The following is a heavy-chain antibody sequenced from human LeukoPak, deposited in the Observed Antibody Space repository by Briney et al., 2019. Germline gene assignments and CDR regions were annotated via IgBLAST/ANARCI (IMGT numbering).Heavy chain of an antibody. CDR3: ARQRGSGSYKFRSPFDY. Sequence: SETLSLTCTVSGGSISSGGYYWSWIRQPPGKGLEWIGYIYHSGSTYYNPSLKSRVTISVDRSKNQFSLKLSSVTAADTAVYYCARQRGSGSYKFRSPFDYWGQGTLVTVSS. CDR2: IYHSGST. V-gene: IGHV4-30-2*01. J-gene: IGHJ4*02. D-gene: IGHD1-26*01. CDR1: GGSISSGGYY.